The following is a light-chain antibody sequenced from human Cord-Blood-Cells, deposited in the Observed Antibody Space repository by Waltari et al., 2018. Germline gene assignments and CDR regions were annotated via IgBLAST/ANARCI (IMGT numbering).Light chain of an antibody. V-gene: IGKV3-20*01. Sequence: EIVLTQSPGTLSLSPGERATLSCRASQSVSSSYLAWYQQKPGQAPRLLFYGASSRATGIPDRFSGSGSATDFTLTISRLEPEDFAVYYCQQYGSSPLYTFGQGTKLEIK. CDR1: QSVSSSY. CDR3: QQYGSSPLYT. CDR2: GAS. J-gene: IGKJ2*01.